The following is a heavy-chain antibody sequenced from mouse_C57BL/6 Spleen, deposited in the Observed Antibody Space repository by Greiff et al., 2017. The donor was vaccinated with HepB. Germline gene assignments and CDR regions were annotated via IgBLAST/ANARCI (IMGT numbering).Heavy chain of an antibody. J-gene: IGHJ4*01. V-gene: IGHV5-4*01. D-gene: IGHD2-3*01. Sequence: EVQWVESGGGLVKPGGSLKLSCAASGFTFSSYAMSWVRQTPEKRLEWVATISDGGSYTYYPDNVKGRFTISRDNAKNKLYLQMSHLKSEDTAMYYCARDEDGYYYAMDYWGQGTSVTVSS. CDR1: GFTFSSYA. CDR3: ARDEDGYYYAMDY. CDR2: ISDGGSYT.